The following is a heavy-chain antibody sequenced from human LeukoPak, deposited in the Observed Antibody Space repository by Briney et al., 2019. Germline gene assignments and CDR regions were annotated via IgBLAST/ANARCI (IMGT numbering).Heavy chain of an antibody. CDR2: IIPIFGTA. Sequence: SVKVSCKASGGTFSSYAISWVRQAPGQGLEWMGGIIPIFGTANYAQKFQGRVTITTDESTSTAYMELSRLRSDDTAVYYCARPTHYYDSSDYYFDAFDIWGQGTMVTVSS. V-gene: IGHV1-69*05. CDR3: ARPTHYYDSSDYYFDAFDI. J-gene: IGHJ3*02. CDR1: GGTFSSYA. D-gene: IGHD3-22*01.